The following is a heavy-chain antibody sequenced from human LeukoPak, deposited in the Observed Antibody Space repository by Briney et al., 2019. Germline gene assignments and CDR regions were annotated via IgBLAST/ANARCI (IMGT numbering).Heavy chain of an antibody. CDR2: IYWDDDK. Sequence: SGPTLVKPTQTLTLTCTFSGFSLSTSGVGVGWIRQPPGKALEWLALIYWDDDKRYSPSLKSRLTITKDTSKNQVVLTVTLMDPVDTGTYYCAHSQKRGSCTGGSCYHFDYWGQGTLVTVSS. D-gene: IGHD2-15*01. V-gene: IGHV2-5*02. J-gene: IGHJ4*02. CDR3: AHSQKRGSCTGGSCYHFDY. CDR1: GFSLSTSGVG.